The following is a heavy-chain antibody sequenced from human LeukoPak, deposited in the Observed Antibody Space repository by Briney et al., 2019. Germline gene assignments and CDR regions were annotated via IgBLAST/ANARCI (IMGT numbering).Heavy chain of an antibody. V-gene: IGHV4-4*07. J-gene: IGHJ3*02. CDR2: IYPSGST. CDR1: GGSISSFY. Sequence: SETLSLTCTVSGGSISSFYWSWIRQPAGEGLEWIGRIYPSGSTTYNPSLKSRVTMSVATSKKQFSLNLNSVIAEDPAVYYFARDRTLLAFDIWGQGTMVTVSS. CDR3: ARDRTLLAFDI.